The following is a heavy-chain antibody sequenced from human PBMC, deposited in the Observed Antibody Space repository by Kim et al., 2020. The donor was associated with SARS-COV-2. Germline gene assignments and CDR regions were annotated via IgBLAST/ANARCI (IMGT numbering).Heavy chain of an antibody. CDR3: ATSKTPLNYYGSGSYYNHYSNGMDV. D-gene: IGHD3-10*01. CDR1: GFTFDDYA. J-gene: IGHJ6*02. CDR2: ISWNSGSI. Sequence: GGSLRLSCAASGFTFDDYAMHWVRQAPGKGLEWVSGISWNSGSIGYADSVKGRFTISRDNAKNSLYLQMNSLRAEDTALYYCATSKTPLNYYGSGSYYNHYSNGMDVWGQGTTVTVSS. V-gene: IGHV3-9*01.